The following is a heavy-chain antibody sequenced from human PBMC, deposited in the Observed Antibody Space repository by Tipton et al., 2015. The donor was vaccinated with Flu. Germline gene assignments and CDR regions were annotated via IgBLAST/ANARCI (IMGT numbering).Heavy chain of an antibody. V-gene: IGHV1-69*18. J-gene: IGHJ4*02. Sequence: QLVQSGAEVKKPGSSVKVSFKASGGTVITYGINWVRQAPGQGLEWMGRVIPMFGTTNYPQRFQGRVTITAAESTNKGYMELRSQTSEDTAVYYCARQEGDYSLDYWGQRTLVTVSS. CDR3: ARQEGDYSLDY. D-gene: IGHD4-11*01. CDR2: VIPMFGTT. CDR1: GGTVITYG.